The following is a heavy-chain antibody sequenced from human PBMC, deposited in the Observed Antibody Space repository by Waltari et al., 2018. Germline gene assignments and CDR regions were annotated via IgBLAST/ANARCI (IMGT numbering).Heavy chain of an antibody. CDR3: ARAVWEMATGGGYGLQRFAV. D-gene: IGHD1-26*01. J-gene: IGHJ6*02. CDR1: GYTFTSYD. V-gene: IGHV1-8*01. CDR2: MNPNSGNK. Sequence: QVQLVQSGAEVKKPGASVKVSCKASGYTFTSYDTNWVRQAHGQGLGWMGWMNPNSGNKGYAQKFQGRVTTTRNTSISTAYMELSSLRSEDTAVYYCARAVWEMATGGGYGLQRFAVWGQGTTVTVSS.